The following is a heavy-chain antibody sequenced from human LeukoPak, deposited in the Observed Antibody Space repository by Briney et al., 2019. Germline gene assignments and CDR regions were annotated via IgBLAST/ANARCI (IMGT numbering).Heavy chain of an antibody. CDR3: ARDIGFGGSSYGSGYYYGMHV. J-gene: IGHJ6*02. V-gene: IGHV1-18*01. D-gene: IGHD5-18*01. CDR2: ISGYNGNT. Sequence: GASVKVSCKATGYTFTSYGLSWVRQAPGQGLEWIGWISGYNGNTKFAQKFQGRVTMTTDTSTSTAYLELRSLRSDDTAAYYCARDIGFGGSSYGSGYYYGMHVWGQGTTVTVSS. CDR1: GYTFTSYG.